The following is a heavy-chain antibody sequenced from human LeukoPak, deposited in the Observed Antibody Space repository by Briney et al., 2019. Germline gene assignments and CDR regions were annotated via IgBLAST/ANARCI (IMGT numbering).Heavy chain of an antibody. CDR3: ARGNGYYDSSGYSLSWFDP. J-gene: IGHJ5*02. V-gene: IGHV4-34*01. Sequence: SETLSLTCAVYGGSSSGYYWSWIRQPPGKGLEWIGEINHSGSTNYNPSLKSRVTISVDTSKNQFSLKLSSVTAADTAVYYCARGNGYYDSSGYSLSWFDPWGQGTLVTVSS. CDR1: GGSSSGYY. D-gene: IGHD3-22*01. CDR2: INHSGST.